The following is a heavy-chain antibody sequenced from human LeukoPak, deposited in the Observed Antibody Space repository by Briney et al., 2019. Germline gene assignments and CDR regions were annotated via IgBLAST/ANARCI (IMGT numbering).Heavy chain of an antibody. CDR1: GFTFSSCG. CDR2: IGPTCTDR. Sequence: GGSLRLSCAASGFTFSSCGFNWVRQAPGKGLEWVSSIGPTCTDRYYADSVRGRFTISRDNAKNSMYLQMDSLRDEDTAVYYCATETIGRHYDYWGQGTLLTVSS. D-gene: IGHD1-14*01. V-gene: IGHV3-21*01. CDR3: ATETIGRHYDY. J-gene: IGHJ4*02.